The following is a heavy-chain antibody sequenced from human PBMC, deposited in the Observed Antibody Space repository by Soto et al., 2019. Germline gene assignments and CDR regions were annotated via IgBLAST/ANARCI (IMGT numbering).Heavy chain of an antibody. CDR3: ARVGEFGILGAYFDY. CDR2: IKQDGSEK. V-gene: IGHV3-7*03. D-gene: IGHD3-10*01. CDR1: GFNFSSYW. Sequence: GGSLRLSCAASGFNFSSYWMSWVRQAQGKGLEWVANIKQDGSEKYYVDSVKGRFTISRDNAKNSLYLQMNSLRAEDTSVYYCARVGEFGILGAYFDYWGQGTLGTVSS. J-gene: IGHJ4*02.